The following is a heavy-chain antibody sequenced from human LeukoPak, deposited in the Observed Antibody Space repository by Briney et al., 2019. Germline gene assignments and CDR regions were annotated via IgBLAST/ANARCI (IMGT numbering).Heavy chain of an antibody. CDR1: GHTFTSYY. J-gene: IGHJ4*02. V-gene: IGHV1-46*01. CDR3: ARDGGQGSDYYFDY. D-gene: IGHD1-26*01. Sequence: ASVKVCCTASGHTFTSYYMHWERQAPGPGLEWMGIINPSGGSTSYAQKFQGRVTMTRDTSTSTVYMGLSRLRSEDTAVYYCARDGGQGSDYYFDYWGQGTLVTVSS. CDR2: INPSGGST.